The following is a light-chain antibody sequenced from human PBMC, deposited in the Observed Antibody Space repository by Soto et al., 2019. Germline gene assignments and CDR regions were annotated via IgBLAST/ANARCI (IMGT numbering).Light chain of an antibody. CDR2: LGS. J-gene: IGKJ2*01. CDR3: MQALQTPYT. Sequence: DLVMTQSPLSLPVTPGEPASISCRSSQSLLHSNGYNYLDWYLQKPGQSPQLLIYLGSNRASGVPDRFSGSGSGTDFTLKISRVEAEDVGVYYCMQALQTPYTFGQVTKLEIK. V-gene: IGKV2-28*01. CDR1: QSLLHSNGYNY.